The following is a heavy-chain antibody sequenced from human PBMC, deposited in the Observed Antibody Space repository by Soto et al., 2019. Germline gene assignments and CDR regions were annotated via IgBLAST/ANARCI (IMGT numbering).Heavy chain of an antibody. J-gene: IGHJ6*02. CDR1: GYTFTSYG. CDR3: ARGGYVDGRTGYYGMDV. V-gene: IGHV1-18*01. Sequence: QVQLVQSGAEVKKPGASVKVSCKASGYTFTSYGISWVRQAPGQGLEWMGWISAYNGNTNDAQKLQGRVTMTPDTSTSTAYMELRSLRSDDTAVYYCARGGYVDGRTGYYGMDVWGQGTTVTVSS. D-gene: IGHD5-12*01. CDR2: ISAYNGNT.